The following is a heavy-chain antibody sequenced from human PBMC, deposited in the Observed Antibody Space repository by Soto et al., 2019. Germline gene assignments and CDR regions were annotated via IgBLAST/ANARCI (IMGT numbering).Heavy chain of an antibody. CDR3: ARNSDLWLAPASYSGWIDS. CDR1: GYTFTSYA. Sequence: ASVKVSCKASGYTFTSYAMHWVRQAPGQRLEWMGWINAGNGNTKYSQKFQGRVTITRDTSASTAYMELSSLRSEDTAVYYCARNSDLWLAPASYSGWIDSWGQGPMVPVSS. J-gene: IGHJ4*02. D-gene: IGHD5-18*01. V-gene: IGHV1-3*01. CDR2: INAGNGNT.